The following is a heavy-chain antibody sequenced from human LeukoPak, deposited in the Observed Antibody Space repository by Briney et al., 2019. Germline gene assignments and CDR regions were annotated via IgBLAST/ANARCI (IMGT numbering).Heavy chain of an antibody. Sequence: PGGSLRLPCAASGFTFTNYAMRGVRHAPGEGRVGVSYIGSSGRVIYYADSLKGRFTISRDNANNSLSLQMGSLRAEDTAVYYCARMIIRKNFYGSGTNYHISYFDSWGQGTLVTVSS. CDR1: GFTFTNYA. D-gene: IGHD3-10*01. CDR2: IGSSGRVI. J-gene: IGHJ4*02. CDR3: ARMIIRKNFYGSGTNYHISYFDS. V-gene: IGHV3-11*01.